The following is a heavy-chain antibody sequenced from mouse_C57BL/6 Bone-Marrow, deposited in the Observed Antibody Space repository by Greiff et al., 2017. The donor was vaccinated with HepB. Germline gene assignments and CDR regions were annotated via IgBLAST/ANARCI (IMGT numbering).Heavy chain of an antibody. Sequence: VQLQQPGAELVKPGASVKLSCKASGYTFTSYWMQWVKQRPGQGLEWIGEIDPSDSYTNYNQKFKGKATLAVDTSSSTAYMQLSSLTSEDSAVYYCARGGSSYHYWYFDVWGTGTTVTVSS. CDR1: GYTFTSYW. J-gene: IGHJ1*03. CDR3: ARGGSSYHYWYFDV. CDR2: IDPSDSYT. V-gene: IGHV1-50*01. D-gene: IGHD1-1*01.